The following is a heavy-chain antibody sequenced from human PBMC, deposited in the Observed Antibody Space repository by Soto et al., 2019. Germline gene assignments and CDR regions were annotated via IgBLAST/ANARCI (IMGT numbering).Heavy chain of an antibody. D-gene: IGHD3-22*01. CDR3: ARGRYYDSSAYGMYA. Sequence: SVKVSCKASGGTFSSYAISWVRQAPGQGLEWMGGIIPIFGTTNYAQKFQGRVTITADESTSTAYMELSSLRSEDTAVYYCARGRYYDSSAYGMYAWGQGTRVAVAS. CDR1: GGTFSSYA. J-gene: IGHJ6*02. CDR2: IIPIFGTT. V-gene: IGHV1-69*13.